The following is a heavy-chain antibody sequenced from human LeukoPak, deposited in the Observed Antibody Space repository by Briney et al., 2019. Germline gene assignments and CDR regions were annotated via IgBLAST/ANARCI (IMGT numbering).Heavy chain of an antibody. Sequence: PGGSLRLSCAASGFTFSSYGMHWVRQAPGKGLEWVAVISYDGTNKYYVDSVKGRFTISRDNSKNSLFVQMNSLRAEDTAVYFCAKSRSGSANWALQIFDNWGQGTLVTVSS. CDR3: AKSRSGSANWALQIFDN. V-gene: IGHV3-30*18. CDR2: ISYDGTNK. D-gene: IGHD1-1*01. J-gene: IGHJ4*02. CDR1: GFTFSSYG.